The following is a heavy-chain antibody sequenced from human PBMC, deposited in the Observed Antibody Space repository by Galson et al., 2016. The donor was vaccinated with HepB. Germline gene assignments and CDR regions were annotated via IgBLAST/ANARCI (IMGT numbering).Heavy chain of an antibody. J-gene: IGHJ4*02. CDR3: SRGGGFRCSSSSCYLVHDSYFDY. V-gene: IGHV3-49*03. CDR2: VRSETHGGTA. D-gene: IGHD2-2*01. CDR1: GVSCGAYP. Sequence: ASGVSCGAYPMNRFRPAPSSALHPTRSVRSETHGGTADYAASATGRCSLCRDDSKNIASVQVNSLKTEDTAVYYCSRGGGFRCSSSSCYLVHDSYFDYWGQGTLVSVSS.